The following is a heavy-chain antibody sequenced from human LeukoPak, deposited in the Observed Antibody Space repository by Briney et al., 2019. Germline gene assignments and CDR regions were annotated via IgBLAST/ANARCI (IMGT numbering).Heavy chain of an antibody. CDR1: GYTFTTYA. D-gene: IGHD2-2*01. Sequence: ASVKVSCKASGYTFTTYAMNWVRQAPGQGLEWMGWINTNTGNPTYAQGFTGRFVFSLDTSVSTAYLQISSLEAEDTAVYYCARGRYCSSASCYHDYWGQGTLVTVSS. J-gene: IGHJ4*02. CDR3: ARGRYCSSASCYHDY. CDR2: INTNTGNP. V-gene: IGHV7-4-1*02.